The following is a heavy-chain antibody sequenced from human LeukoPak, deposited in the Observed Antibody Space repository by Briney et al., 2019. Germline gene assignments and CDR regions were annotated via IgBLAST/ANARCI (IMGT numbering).Heavy chain of an antibody. Sequence: SETLSLTCTVSGGSISSSSYYWGWIRQPPGKGLEWIGNTYYGGDTYYNPSLKSRVTISVDRSKNQFSLELTSVTAADTALYYCAREPGPISPVDYWGQGTLVTVSS. J-gene: IGHJ4*02. V-gene: IGHV4-39*07. CDR1: GGSISSSSYY. CDR3: AREPGPISPVDY. D-gene: IGHD1-14*01. CDR2: TYYGGDT.